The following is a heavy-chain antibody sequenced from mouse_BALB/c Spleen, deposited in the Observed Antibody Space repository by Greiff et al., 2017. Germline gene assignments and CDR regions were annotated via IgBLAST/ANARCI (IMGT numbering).Heavy chain of an antibody. J-gene: IGHJ4*01. CDR1: GYTFSSYW. D-gene: IGHD2-1*01. Sequence: VMLVESGAELMKPGASVKISCKATGYTFSSYWIEWVKQRPGHGLEWIGEILPGSGSTNYNEKFKGKATFTADTSSNTAYMQLSSLTSEDSAVYYCARSGGNLYYAMDYWGQGTSVTVSS. CDR3: ARSGGNLYYAMDY. V-gene: IGHV1-9*01. CDR2: ILPGSGST.